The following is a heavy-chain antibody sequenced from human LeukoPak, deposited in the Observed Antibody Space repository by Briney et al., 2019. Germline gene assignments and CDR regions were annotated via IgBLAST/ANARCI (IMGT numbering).Heavy chain of an antibody. Sequence: ASVKVSCKASGYTFTGYHIHWVRQAPGQGLEWMGWINPNSGGTNYAQKFQGWVTMTRDTSISTAYMELSRLRSDDTAVYYCAREGQPTVTTGYYYYYYGMDVWGQGTTVTVSS. V-gene: IGHV1-2*04. D-gene: IGHD4-11*01. CDR3: AREGQPTVTTGYYYYYYGMDV. J-gene: IGHJ6*02. CDR2: INPNSGGT. CDR1: GYTFTGYH.